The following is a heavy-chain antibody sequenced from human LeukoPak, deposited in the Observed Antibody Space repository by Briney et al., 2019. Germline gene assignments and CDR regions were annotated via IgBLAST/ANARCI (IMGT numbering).Heavy chain of an antibody. CDR2: ISGSGRTI. V-gene: IGHV3-48*01. Sequence: PGGSLRLSCAASGFTFTSYSFNWVRQAPGKGLEWVSYISGSGRTIYYADSVRGRFTISRDDAKNSLYLQMNSLRVEDTAVYYCARPEIPEGVLWFYYMDVWGKGTTVTVSS. CDR1: GFTFTSYS. CDR3: ARPEIPEGVLWFYYMDV. D-gene: IGHD3-10*01. J-gene: IGHJ6*03.